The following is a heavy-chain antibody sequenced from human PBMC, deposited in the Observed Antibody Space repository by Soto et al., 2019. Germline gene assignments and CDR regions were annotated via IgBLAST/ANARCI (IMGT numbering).Heavy chain of an antibody. J-gene: IGHJ6*02. D-gene: IGHD1-26*01. Sequence: EVQLLESGGGLVQPGGSLRLSCAASGFTFSTYAMTWVRQASGKGLEWVSGIDDSGVGTYYADSVKGRLTISRDNSKNTLYLQMGSLRAEDTAIYYCVKGQSSTWSQTGGMDVWGQGTTVTVSS. CDR1: GFTFSTYA. V-gene: IGHV3-23*01. CDR3: VKGQSSTWSQTGGMDV. CDR2: IDDSGVGT.